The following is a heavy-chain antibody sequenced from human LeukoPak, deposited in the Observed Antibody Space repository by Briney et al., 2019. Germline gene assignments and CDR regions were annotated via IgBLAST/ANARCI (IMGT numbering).Heavy chain of an antibody. CDR1: GGSISTYY. V-gene: IGHV4-59*12. Sequence: KASETLSLTCTVSGGSISTYYWSWIRQPPGKGLEWIGYIYYTGSTNYNPSLKSRVTLSVDTSKNQFSLKLSSVTAADTAVYYCARAGSPLYSSGWTRGRSFDYWGQGTLVTVSS. CDR3: ARAGSPLYSSGWTRGRSFDY. J-gene: IGHJ4*02. D-gene: IGHD6-19*01. CDR2: IYYTGST.